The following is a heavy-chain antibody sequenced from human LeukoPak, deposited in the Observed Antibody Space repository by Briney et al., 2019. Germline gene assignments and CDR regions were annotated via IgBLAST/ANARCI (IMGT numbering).Heavy chain of an antibody. V-gene: IGHV1-18*01. CDR2: ISAYNGDT. D-gene: IGHD6-13*01. CDR3: AREGSSSPFDY. Sequence: ASVKVSCKASGYTFTSYGISWVRQAPGQGLEWMGWISAYNGDTSYTQKLQGRVTMTTDTSTSTAYMDLRSLRSDDTAVCYCAREGSSSPFDYWGQGTLVTVSS. CDR1: GYTFTSYG. J-gene: IGHJ4*02.